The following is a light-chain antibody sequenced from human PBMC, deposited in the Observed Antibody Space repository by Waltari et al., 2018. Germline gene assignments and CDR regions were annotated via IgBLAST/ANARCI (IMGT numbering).Light chain of an antibody. CDR3: CSYAGSNTLV. V-gene: IGLV2-23*01. CDR1: SSAVGGYKH. CDR2: DDS. J-gene: IGLJ2*01. Sequence: QSALTQPASVSGSPGQSNTISCTATSSAVGGYKHVSWYQQNSGKAPKLMIYDDSKRPSGVSNRFSGSKSGNTASLTISGLQADDEADYYCCSYAGSNTLVFGGGTKLTVL.